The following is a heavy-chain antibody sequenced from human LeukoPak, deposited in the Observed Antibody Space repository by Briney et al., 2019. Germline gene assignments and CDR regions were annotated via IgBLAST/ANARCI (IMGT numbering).Heavy chain of an antibody. V-gene: IGHV3-15*01. CDR3: TTDRGLTMIRGVLDD. D-gene: IGHD3-10*01. J-gene: IGHJ4*02. CDR2: IKSKGDGETT. Sequence: GGSLRLSCAASGFTFTNAWMTWVRQAPGRGLEWVGRIKSKGDGETTDYAEPVKGRFSMSRDDSEATMYLQMYGLEAEDTAVYYCTTDRGLTMIRGVLDDWGQGALVTVSS. CDR1: GFTFTNAW.